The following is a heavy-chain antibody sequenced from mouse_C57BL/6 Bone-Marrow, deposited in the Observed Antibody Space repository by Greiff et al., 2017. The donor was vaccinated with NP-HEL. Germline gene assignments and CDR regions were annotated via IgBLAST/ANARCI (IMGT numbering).Heavy chain of an antibody. CDR3: TTWGLPDY. Sequence: DVQLQESGAELVRPGASVKLSCTASGFNIKDDYMHWVKQRPEQGLEWIGWIDPENGDTEYASKFQGKATITADTSSNTAYLQLSSLTAEDTAVYYCTTWGLPDYWGQGTTLTVSS. J-gene: IGHJ2*01. CDR2: IDPENGDT. V-gene: IGHV14-4*01. D-gene: IGHD3-1*01. CDR1: GFNIKDDY.